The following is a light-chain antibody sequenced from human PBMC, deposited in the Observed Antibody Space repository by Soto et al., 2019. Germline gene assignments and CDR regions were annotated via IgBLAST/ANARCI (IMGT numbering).Light chain of an antibody. CDR3: QPANSFPLT. V-gene: IGKV1-12*01. CDR2: AAS. J-gene: IGKJ4*01. CDR1: QGIGSW. Sequence: DIQMTQSPCSVSASVEDRVTITCRTSQGIGSWLAWYQQKPGKAPKVLIYAASSLQSGVPSRFSGSGSGSDFTLTISSLQPEDFAAYYCQPANSFPLTLGGGTKVEIK.